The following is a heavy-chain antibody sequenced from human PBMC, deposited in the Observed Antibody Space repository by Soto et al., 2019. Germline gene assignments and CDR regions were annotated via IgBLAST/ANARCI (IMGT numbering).Heavy chain of an antibody. CDR1: GFSLSTSGMC. CDR2: IDWDGDK. J-gene: IGHJ6*02. D-gene: IGHD6-19*01. V-gene: IGHV2-70*01. CDR3: ARTIAVAPKINYYYGMDV. Sequence: SGPTLVNPTQTLTLTCTFSGFSLSTSGMCVSWIRQPPGKALEWLALIDWDGDKYYSTSLKTRLTISKDTSKNQVVLTMTNMDPVDTATYYCARTIAVAPKINYYYGMDVWGQGTTVTVSS.